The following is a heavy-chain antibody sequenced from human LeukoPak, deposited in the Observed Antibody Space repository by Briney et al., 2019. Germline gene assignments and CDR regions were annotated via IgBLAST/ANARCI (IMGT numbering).Heavy chain of an antibody. V-gene: IGHV3-9*01. CDR2: ISWNSGSI. CDR3: ARGGIFYYDSSGYFTGDC. CDR1: GFTFDDYA. Sequence: GGSLRLSCAASGFTFDDYAMHWVRQAPGKGLEWVSGISWNSGSIGYADSVKGRFTISRDNSKNSLYLQMNSLRAEDTAVYYCARGGIFYYDSSGYFTGDCWGQGTLVTVSS. D-gene: IGHD3-22*01. J-gene: IGHJ4*02.